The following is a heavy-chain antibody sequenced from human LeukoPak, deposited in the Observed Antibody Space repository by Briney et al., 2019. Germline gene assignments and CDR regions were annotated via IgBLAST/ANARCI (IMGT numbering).Heavy chain of an antibody. D-gene: IGHD3-10*01. CDR2: ISSSSSTI. Sequence: PGGSLRLSCAASGFTFSSHSMNWVRQAPGKGLEWISYISSSSSTIYYADSVKGRFTISRDNATNSLYLQMNSLRDDDTAVYYCAKYGSGSYYSYWGQGTLVSVSS. CDR3: AKYGSGSYYSY. J-gene: IGHJ4*02. V-gene: IGHV3-48*02. CDR1: GFTFSSHS.